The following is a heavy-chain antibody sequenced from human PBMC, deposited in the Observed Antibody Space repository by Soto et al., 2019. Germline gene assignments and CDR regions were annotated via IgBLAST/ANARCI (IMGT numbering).Heavy chain of an antibody. Sequence: SETLSLTCSVSGASVTSGDYYWNWIRQTPGTGLEWLGYMHDSGTTSYDPSLKSRVTISRDTSKNQFSLKLTSVSAADTAVYFCARGGLYDLWSGLFDWGQGIRVTVSS. D-gene: IGHD3-3*01. CDR2: MHDSGTT. J-gene: IGHJ4*02. V-gene: IGHV4-30-4*01. CDR1: GASVTSGDYY. CDR3: ARGGLYDLWSGLFD.